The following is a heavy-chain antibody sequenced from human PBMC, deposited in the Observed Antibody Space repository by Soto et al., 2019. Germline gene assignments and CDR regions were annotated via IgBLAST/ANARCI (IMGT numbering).Heavy chain of an antibody. J-gene: IGHJ4*02. D-gene: IGHD6-19*01. CDR1: GFTFSDYA. CDR3: AKGGRQWLVTSVFNY. CDR2: VSHDGRNT. V-gene: IGHV3-30*18. Sequence: VQLVESGGGVVQPGRSLRLSCAASGFTFSDYAMHWLRQAPGKGLEWVAVVSHDGRNTHYPDSVKGRFTISRDSSKNTVSLEMTSLRAEDTAVYYCAKGGRQWLVTSVFNYWGQGALVTVSS.